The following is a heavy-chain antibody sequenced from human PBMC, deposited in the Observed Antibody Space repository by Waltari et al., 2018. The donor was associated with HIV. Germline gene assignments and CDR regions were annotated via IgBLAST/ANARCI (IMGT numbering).Heavy chain of an antibody. CDR1: GGSFSGYD. V-gene: IGHV4-34*02. CDR3: VRGFGNYGFYFDY. CDR2: IDHTGTS. Sequence: QVHLPQWGSGLLKPSGTLSLTCAVYGGSFSGYDWTWIRQSPGGGLEWMGEIDHTGTSTYNPSLKGRVTMSVDTSKKQFSLTLKSVTAADTAVYYCVRGFGNYGFYFDYWGQGKLVSVSS. D-gene: IGHD3-16*01. J-gene: IGHJ4*02.